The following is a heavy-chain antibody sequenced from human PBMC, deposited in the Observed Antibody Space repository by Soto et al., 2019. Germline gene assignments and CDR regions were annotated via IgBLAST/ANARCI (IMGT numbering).Heavy chain of an antibody. D-gene: IGHD3-10*01. CDR2: ISGSGGST. V-gene: IGHV3-23*01. J-gene: IGHJ4*02. Sequence: PGGSLRLSCAASGFTFSSYAMSWVRQAPGKGLEWVSAISGSGGSTYYADSVKGRFAISRDNSKNTLYLQMNSLRAEDTAVYYCAKIGRGVIISTHYYFDYWGQGTLVTVSS. CDR1: GFTFSSYA. CDR3: AKIGRGVIISTHYYFDY.